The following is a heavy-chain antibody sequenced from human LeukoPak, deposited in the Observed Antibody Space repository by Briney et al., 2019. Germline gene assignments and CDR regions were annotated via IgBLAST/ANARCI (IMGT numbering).Heavy chain of an antibody. CDR1: GYTFTAYF. CDR3: ARRLGGGYDFDY. D-gene: IGHD5-12*01. V-gene: IGHV1-2*02. CDR2: INTRTGGT. J-gene: IGHJ4*02. Sequence: GASVKVSCKASGYTFTAYFIHWVRQAPGQGLDWMGLINTRTGGTNYAPKFQGRVTMTRDTSISTAYMELRSLSSDDTAVYYCARRLGGGYDFDYWGQRALVTVSS.